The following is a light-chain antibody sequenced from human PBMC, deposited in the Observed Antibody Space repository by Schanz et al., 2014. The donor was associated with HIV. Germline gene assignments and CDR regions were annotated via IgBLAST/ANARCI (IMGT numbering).Light chain of an antibody. CDR2: GAS. CDR3: QHYGSS. V-gene: IGKV3-15*01. J-gene: IGKJ3*01. CDR1: QSVGTN. Sequence: EIVMTQSPATLSMSPGERATLSCRASQSVGTNLAWFQQKPGQAPRLLIYGASTRATGVPARFSGSGSGTEFTLTINSLQSEDFAVYYCQHYGSSFGPGTKVDIK.